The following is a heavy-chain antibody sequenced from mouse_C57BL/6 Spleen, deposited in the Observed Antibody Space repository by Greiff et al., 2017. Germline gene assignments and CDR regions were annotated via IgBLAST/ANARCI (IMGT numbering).Heavy chain of an antibody. CDR3: ARNRYSNYDFDY. CDR2: INPYNGDT. J-gene: IGHJ2*01. V-gene: IGHV1-20*01. CDR1: GYSFTGYF. Sequence: EVQLVESGPELVKPGDSVKISCKASGYSFTGYFMNWVMQSHGKSLEWIGRINPYNGDTFYNQKFKGKATLTVDKSSSTAHMELRSLTSEDSAVYYCARNRYSNYDFDYWGQGTTLTVSS. D-gene: IGHD2-5*01.